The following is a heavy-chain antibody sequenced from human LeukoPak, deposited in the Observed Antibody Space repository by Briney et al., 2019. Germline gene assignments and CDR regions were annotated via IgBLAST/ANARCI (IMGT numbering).Heavy chain of an antibody. CDR2: IIPIFGTA. CDR3: AIASNGVRWLQLDYYYYMDV. J-gene: IGHJ6*03. Sequence: GASVKVSCKASGGTFSSYAISWVRQAPGQGLEWMGGIIPIFGTANYAQKFQGRVTITADKSTSTAYMELSSLRSEDTAVYYCAIASNGVRWLQLDYYYYMDVWGKGTTVTVSS. D-gene: IGHD5-24*01. CDR1: GGTFSSYA. V-gene: IGHV1-69*06.